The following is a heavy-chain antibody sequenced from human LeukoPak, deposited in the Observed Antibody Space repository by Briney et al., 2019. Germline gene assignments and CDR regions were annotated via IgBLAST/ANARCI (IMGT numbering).Heavy chain of an antibody. Sequence: SETLSLTCTVSGGSISSYYWSWIRQPPGKGLEWIGYIYYSGSTNYNPSLKSRVTISVDTSKNQFSLKLRSVTAADTAVYYCASTVGETIDYWGQGTLVTVSS. CDR3: ASTVGETIDY. CDR2: IYYSGST. V-gene: IGHV4-59*01. CDR1: GGSISSYY. J-gene: IGHJ4*02. D-gene: IGHD3-10*01.